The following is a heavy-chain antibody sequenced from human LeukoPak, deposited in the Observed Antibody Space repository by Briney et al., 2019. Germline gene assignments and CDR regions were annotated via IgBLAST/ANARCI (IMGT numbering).Heavy chain of an antibody. J-gene: IGHJ4*02. CDR1: GGSMSTYS. CDR3: ASASGALEVGDY. V-gene: IGHV4-59*01. CDR2: IYDRGST. D-gene: IGHD2-15*01. Sequence: SETLSLTCTVSGGSMSTYSWSWIRQPPGKGLEWIGYIYDRGSTNYNPSLKSRVSISIDTSKNQFSLELSSVTAADTAVYYCASASGALEVGDYWGQGTLVTVSS.